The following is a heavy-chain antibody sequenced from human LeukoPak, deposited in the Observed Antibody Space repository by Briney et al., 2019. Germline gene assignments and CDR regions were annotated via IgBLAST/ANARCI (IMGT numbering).Heavy chain of an antibody. CDR3: AKDGGSSSGWYPVY. Sequence: GGSLRLSCAASGFTFSSYAMSWVRQAPGKGLEWVSAISGSGGSTYYADSVKGRFTISRDNSKNTLHLQMNSLRAEDTAVYYCAKDGGSSSGWYPVYWGQGTLVTVSS. J-gene: IGHJ4*02. V-gene: IGHV3-23*01. CDR2: ISGSGGST. CDR1: GFTFSSYA. D-gene: IGHD6-19*01.